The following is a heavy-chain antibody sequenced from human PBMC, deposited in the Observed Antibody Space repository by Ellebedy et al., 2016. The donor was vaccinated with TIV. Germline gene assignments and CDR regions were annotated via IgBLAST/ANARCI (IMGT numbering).Heavy chain of an antibody. Sequence: PGGSLRLSCAASRVTFRSYWMHWVRQAPGEGLVWVARINNDGSSTNYADSVKGRFTISRDNAKDTVYLQMNSLRAEDTAVYYCGRDDRYGLDVWGQGTTVIVSS. J-gene: IGHJ6*02. CDR3: GRDDRYGLDV. V-gene: IGHV3-74*01. CDR1: RVTFRSYW. CDR2: INNDGSST.